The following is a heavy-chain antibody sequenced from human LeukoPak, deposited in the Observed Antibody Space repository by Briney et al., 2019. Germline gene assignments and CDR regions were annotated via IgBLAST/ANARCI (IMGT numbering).Heavy chain of an antibody. Sequence: SETLSLTCAVYGGSFSGYYWSWIRQPPGKGLEWIGEINHSGSTYYNPSLKSRVTISVDTSKNQFSLKLTSVTAADTAMYYCARHVYYYYYYMDVWGKGTTVTVSS. J-gene: IGHJ6*03. CDR1: GGSFSGYY. V-gene: IGHV4-34*01. CDR2: INHSGST. CDR3: ARHVYYYYYYMDV.